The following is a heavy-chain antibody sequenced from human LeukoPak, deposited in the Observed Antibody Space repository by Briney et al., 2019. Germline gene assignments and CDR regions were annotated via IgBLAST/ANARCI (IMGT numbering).Heavy chain of an antibody. D-gene: IGHD3-22*01. Sequence: GGSLRLSCAASGFTVSSNYMSWVRQAPGEGLEWVSVIYSGGSTYYADSVKGRFTISRDNPKNTLYLQMNSLRAEDTAVYYCARDRDYDSSGYYYNDYWGQGTLVTVSS. CDR2: IYSGGST. CDR3: ARDRDYDSSGYYYNDY. V-gene: IGHV3-66*02. CDR1: GFTVSSNY. J-gene: IGHJ4*02.